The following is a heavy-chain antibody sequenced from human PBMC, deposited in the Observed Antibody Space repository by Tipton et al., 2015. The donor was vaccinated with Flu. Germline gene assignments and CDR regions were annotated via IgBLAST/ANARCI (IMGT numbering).Heavy chain of an antibody. CDR3: ARGRGYCVTTTCLLPFDF. Sequence: QLVQSGGGLIQPGGSLRLSCAASGLNVSSNYMSWVRQAPGKGLEWVSVIYSGGSTYYADSVKGRFTISRDNSKNTLYRQMNSLRAEDTAVYYCARGRGYCVTTTCLLPFDFWGQGTLVTVSS. CDR2: IYSGGST. D-gene: IGHD2-2*01. V-gene: IGHV3-53*01. CDR1: GLNVSSNY. J-gene: IGHJ4*02.